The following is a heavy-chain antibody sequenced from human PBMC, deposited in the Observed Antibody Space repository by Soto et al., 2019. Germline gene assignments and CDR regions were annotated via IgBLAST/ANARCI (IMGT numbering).Heavy chain of an antibody. Sequence: GGPLRLSCAASGWSVSSYGMRWIRQAQGKGLEWVSVICDGGGRTYYADSVKGRFTISRDNSKNTLYLQMNSLRAEDTAVYYCAKDGIRYSSGYDAFDIWGQGTMVTVSS. J-gene: IGHJ3*02. CDR2: ICDGGGRT. V-gene: IGHV3-23*01. CDR1: GWSVSSYG. D-gene: IGHD6-19*01. CDR3: AKDGIRYSSGYDAFDI.